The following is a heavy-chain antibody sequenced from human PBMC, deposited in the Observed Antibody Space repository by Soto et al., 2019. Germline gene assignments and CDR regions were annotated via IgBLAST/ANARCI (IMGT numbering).Heavy chain of an antibody. J-gene: IGHJ4*02. CDR1: GGSISSGGYY. D-gene: IGHD3-22*01. CDR3: ASLSAGYYYDSSGYYFDY. Sequence: SETLSLTCTVSGGSISSGGYYWNWVRQHPGKGLEWIGYIYYSGSTYYNPSLKSRVSISVDTSQNQFSLKLSSVTDADTAVYYCASLSAGYYYDSSGYYFDYWGQGTLVTVS. V-gene: IGHV4-31*03. CDR2: IYYSGST.